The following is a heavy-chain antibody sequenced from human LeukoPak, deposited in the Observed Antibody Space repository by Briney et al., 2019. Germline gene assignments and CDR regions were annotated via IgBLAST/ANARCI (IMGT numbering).Heavy chain of an antibody. V-gene: IGHV3-23*01. CDR2: ISGSGGGT. D-gene: IGHD2-2*01. CDR3: AKRYCSSTSCLYIDY. J-gene: IGHJ4*02. CDR1: GFTFSTNA. Sequence: PGESLRLSCAASGFTFSTNAMSWVRQAPGKGLKWASPISGSGGGTYYADSVKGRFTISRDNSKNTLYLQMNSLRAEDTAVYYCAKRYCSSTSCLYIDYWGQGTLVTVSS.